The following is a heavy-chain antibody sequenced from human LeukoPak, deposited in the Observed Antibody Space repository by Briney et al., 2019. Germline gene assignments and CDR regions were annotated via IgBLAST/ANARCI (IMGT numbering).Heavy chain of an antibody. CDR1: GFSVSNTY. J-gene: IGHJ4*02. Sequence: GGSLRLSCAASGFSVSNTYMSWVRQAPGKGLEWVSSISSSSSYIYYADSVKGRFTISRDNAKNSLYLQMNSLRAEDTAVYYCASILNYGDYVDLDYWGQGTLVTVSS. D-gene: IGHD4-17*01. CDR3: ASILNYGDYVDLDY. V-gene: IGHV3-21*01. CDR2: ISSSSSYI.